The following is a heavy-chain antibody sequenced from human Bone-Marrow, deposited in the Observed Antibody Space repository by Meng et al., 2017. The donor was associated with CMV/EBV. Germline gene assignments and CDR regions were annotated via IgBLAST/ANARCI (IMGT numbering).Heavy chain of an antibody. J-gene: IGHJ4*02. D-gene: IGHD5-24*01. V-gene: IGHV3-74*01. CDR2: INSDGSST. CDR3: AKSPRRDGYNWYHYFDY. Sequence: GESLKISCAVSGFTFSSYWMHWVRQAPGKGLVWVSRINSDGSSTSSADSVKGRFTISRDNAKNTLYLQMNSLRAEDTAVYYCAKSPRRDGYNWYHYFDYWGQGTLVTVSS. CDR1: GFTFSSYW.